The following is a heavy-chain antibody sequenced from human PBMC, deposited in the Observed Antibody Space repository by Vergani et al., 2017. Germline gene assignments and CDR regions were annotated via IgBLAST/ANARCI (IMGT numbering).Heavy chain of an antibody. J-gene: IGHJ4*02. CDR1: GDSISTGSYY. D-gene: IGHD2-15*01. V-gene: IGHV4-61*02. CDR3: ARDHGGGQDVDY. Sequence: QVQLQESGPGLVKPSQTLSLTCTVSGDSISTGSYYWSWIRQPAGKGLEWIGRIYTSGSTNYNPSLKSRVTISVNTSKNQFSLKLSSVTASDTAVYYCARDHGGGQDVDYWGQGTLVTVSA. CDR2: IYTSGST.